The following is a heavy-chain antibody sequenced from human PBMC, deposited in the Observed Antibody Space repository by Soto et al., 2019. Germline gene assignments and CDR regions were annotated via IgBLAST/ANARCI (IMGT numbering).Heavy chain of an antibody. CDR3: ARRLAVAGHEYFQH. Sequence: QVQLVQSRAEVKKPGASVKVSCKASGYTFTSYYMNWVRQVPGQGLVWMGIIDPAGGSTDYAQKFQGRITMTRDTSTSTVYMELSSLRSDDTAVYYCARRLAVAGHEYFQHWGQGTLVTVTS. CDR2: IDPAGGST. J-gene: IGHJ1*01. D-gene: IGHD6-19*01. CDR1: GYTFTSYY. V-gene: IGHV1-46*01.